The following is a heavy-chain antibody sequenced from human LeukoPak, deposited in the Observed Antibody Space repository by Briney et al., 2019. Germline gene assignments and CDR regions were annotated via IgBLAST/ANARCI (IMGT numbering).Heavy chain of an antibody. CDR1: SGSISSSSYY. CDR3: ARFGSGGSPDY. V-gene: IGHV4-39*07. CDR2: IYYSGST. J-gene: IGHJ4*02. Sequence: SETLSLTCTVSSGSISSSSYYWGWIRQPPGKGLEWIGSIYYSGSTYYNPSLKSRVTISVDTSKNQFSLKLSSVTAADTAVYYCARFGSGGSPDYWGQGTLVTVSS. D-gene: IGHD2-15*01.